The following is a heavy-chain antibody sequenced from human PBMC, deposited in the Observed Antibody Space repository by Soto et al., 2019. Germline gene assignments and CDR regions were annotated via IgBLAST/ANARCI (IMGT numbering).Heavy chain of an antibody. Sequence: SETLSLTCSVSGASISSYYWSWFRQAPGKGLEYIGYIHNGERTNYNPSLESRVTISADTSKNQFSLRLSSVTAADTAMYYCSYGDSPGPIDHWGQGTLVPVSS. J-gene: IGHJ4*02. CDR1: GASISSYY. CDR3: SYGDSPGPIDH. CDR2: IHNGERT. V-gene: IGHV4-59*01. D-gene: IGHD4-17*01.